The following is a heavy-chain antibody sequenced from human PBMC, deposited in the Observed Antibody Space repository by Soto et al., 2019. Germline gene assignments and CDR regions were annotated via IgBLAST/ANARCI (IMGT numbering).Heavy chain of an antibody. J-gene: IGHJ4*02. D-gene: IGHD5-18*01. CDR1: GFTFGNYG. CDR2: ISYDGSNK. V-gene: IGHV3-30-3*01. CDR3: ARDAYSYGYSLDS. Sequence: QVQLVDSGGGVVQPGRSLRLSCAVSGFTFGNYGRHWVRQAPGKGLEWVAFISYDGSNKYYGDSVKGRFTISRDNSKNTLYLQMNSLRTEDTAVYFCARDAYSYGYSLDSWGQGTLVTVSS.